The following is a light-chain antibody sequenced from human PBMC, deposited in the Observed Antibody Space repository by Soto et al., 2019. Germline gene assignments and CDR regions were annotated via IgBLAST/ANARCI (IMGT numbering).Light chain of an antibody. CDR3: QQSYSTLFT. Sequence: IQMTQFPSSLSASVGDRVTITCRAGQTVIRYLNWYQQKPGRAPNLLIYAVSNLQSGVPSRFSGSVSGTEFTLTISDLQPEDFATYYCQQSYSTLFTFGPGTKVEIK. V-gene: IGKV1-39*01. J-gene: IGKJ3*01. CDR1: QTVIRY. CDR2: AVS.